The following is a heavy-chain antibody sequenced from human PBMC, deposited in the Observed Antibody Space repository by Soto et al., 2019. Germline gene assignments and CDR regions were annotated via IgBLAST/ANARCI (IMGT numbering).Heavy chain of an antibody. Sequence: PGGSLRLSCAASGFTFSTYAMNWVRQAPGKGLEWVSGISGSDDGTYYADSVKGRFTISRDNSRSTLYLQMNSLRAEDTAIYYCAKAGLFLEVPPASLSYWGQGTLVTVSS. CDR1: GFTFSTYA. D-gene: IGHD2-2*01. J-gene: IGHJ4*02. V-gene: IGHV3-23*01. CDR2: ISGSDDGT. CDR3: AKAGLFLEVPPASLSY.